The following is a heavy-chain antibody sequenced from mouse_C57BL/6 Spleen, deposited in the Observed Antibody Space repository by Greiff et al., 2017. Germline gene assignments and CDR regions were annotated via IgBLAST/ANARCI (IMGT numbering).Heavy chain of an antibody. CDR2: IDPANGNT. J-gene: IGHJ4*01. D-gene: IGHD3-2*02. CDR1: GFNIKNTY. V-gene: IGHV14-3*01. CDR3: ASSLDSSGYGYFYAMDY. Sequence: EVQLQQSVAELVRPGASVKLSCTASGFNIKNTYMHWVKQRPEQGLEWIGRIDPANGNTKYAPKFQGKATITADTSSNTAYLQLSSLTSEDTAIYYCASSLDSSGYGYFYAMDYWGQGTSVTVSS.